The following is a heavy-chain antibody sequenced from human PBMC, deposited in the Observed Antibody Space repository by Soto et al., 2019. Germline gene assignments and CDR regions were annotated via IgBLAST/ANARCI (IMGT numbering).Heavy chain of an antibody. CDR2: INPGTGYT. V-gene: IGHV1-3*01. Sequence: QVQFVQSGAEVKKPGASVRLSCKPSGYTLPNYSIQWVRQAAGQGLQWLGWINPGTGYTESSQRFQGRLTLTMDNAATTCYMDLTSLTSEYTAVYFCTRDLNGGNPFDYWGQGTLVTVSS. D-gene: IGHD2-8*01. CDR1: GYTLPNYS. J-gene: IGHJ4*02. CDR3: TRDLNGGNPFDY.